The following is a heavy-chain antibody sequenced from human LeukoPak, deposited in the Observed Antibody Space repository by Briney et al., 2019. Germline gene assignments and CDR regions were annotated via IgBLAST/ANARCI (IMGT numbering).Heavy chain of an antibody. J-gene: IGHJ5*02. CDR2: INPNSGGT. CDR3: ARVTVKGRNWFDP. Sequence: ASVNVSCKASVYTFTGYYMHWVRQAPGQGLEWMGWINPNSGGTNYAQKFQGRVTMTRDTSISTAYMELSRLRSDDTAVYYCARVTVKGRNWFDPWGQGTLVTVSS. CDR1: VYTFTGYY. D-gene: IGHD4-11*01. V-gene: IGHV1-2*02.